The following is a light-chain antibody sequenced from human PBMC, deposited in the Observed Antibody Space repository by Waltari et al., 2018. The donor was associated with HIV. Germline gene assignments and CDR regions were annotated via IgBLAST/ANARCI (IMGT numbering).Light chain of an antibody. J-gene: IGLJ2*01. CDR2: EVS. CDR1: SRDVGGYNL. V-gene: IGLV2-23*02. CDR3: CAYAGSTTYVI. Sequence: QSALTQPASVSGSPGQSIPISCTGTSRDVGGYNLVPWYQQHPGKAPKLMIYEVSKRPSGVSNRFSGSKSGNTASLTISGLQAEDEADYYCCAYAGSTTYVIFGGGTKLTVL.